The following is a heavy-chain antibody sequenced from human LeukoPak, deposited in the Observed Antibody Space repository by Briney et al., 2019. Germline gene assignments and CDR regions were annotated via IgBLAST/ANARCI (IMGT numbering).Heavy chain of an antibody. CDR3: TTIYGGYDHFDY. J-gene: IGHJ4*02. CDR2: IKSKTDGGTT. D-gene: IGHD5-12*01. V-gene: IGHV3-15*01. CDR1: GFTFSNAW. Sequence: PGGSLRLSCAASGFTFSNAWMSWVRQAPGKGLEWVGRIKSKTDGGTTDYAAPVKGRFTISRDDSKNTLYLQMNSLKTEDTAVYYCTTIYGGYDHFDYWGQGTLVTVSS.